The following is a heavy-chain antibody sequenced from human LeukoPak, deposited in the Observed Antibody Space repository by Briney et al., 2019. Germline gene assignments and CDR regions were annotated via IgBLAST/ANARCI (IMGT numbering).Heavy chain of an antibody. V-gene: IGHV4-61*01. Sequence: SETLSLTCAVSGVSVTSFSFYWTSIRQPPGKGLQWIGYIYYTGGTNYNPSLKSRVTISADTSKNQFSLTLSSVTAADTAVYFCARGGYDSSGYYYFDYWGQGSLVTVSS. CDR1: GVSVTSFSFY. CDR3: ARGGYDSSGYYYFDY. J-gene: IGHJ4*02. CDR2: IYYTGGT. D-gene: IGHD3-22*01.